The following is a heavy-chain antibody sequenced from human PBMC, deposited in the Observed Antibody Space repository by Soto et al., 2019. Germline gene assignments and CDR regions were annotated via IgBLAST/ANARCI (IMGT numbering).Heavy chain of an antibody. D-gene: IGHD6-19*01. Sequence: GGSLRLSCAASGFTFSSYAMSWVRQAPGKGLEWVSAISGSGGSTYYADSVKGRFTISRDNSKNTLYLQMNSLRAEDTAVYYWAKDVGDSSGWYRPVDYYYYGMDVWGQGTTVTVSS. V-gene: IGHV3-23*01. CDR1: GFTFSSYA. J-gene: IGHJ6*02. CDR3: AKDVGDSSGWYRPVDYYYYGMDV. CDR2: ISGSGGST.